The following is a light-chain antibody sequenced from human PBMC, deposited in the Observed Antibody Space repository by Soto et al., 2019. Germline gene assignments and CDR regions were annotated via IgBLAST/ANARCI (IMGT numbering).Light chain of an antibody. CDR2: EVS. J-gene: IGLJ2*01. CDR1: SSDVGGYNY. V-gene: IGLV2-8*01. Sequence: QSALTQPASVSGSPGQSITISCTGTSSDVGGYNYVSWYQQHPGKAPKLMIYEVSNRPSAVPDRFSGSKSGNTASLTVSGLQADDEADYYCSSYAGNNIVVFGGGTKLTVL. CDR3: SSYAGNNIVV.